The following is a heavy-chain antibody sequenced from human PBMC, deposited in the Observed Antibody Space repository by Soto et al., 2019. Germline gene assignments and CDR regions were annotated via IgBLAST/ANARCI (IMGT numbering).Heavy chain of an antibody. D-gene: IGHD3-9*01. V-gene: IGHV4-31*03. CDR1: GGSISSGGYY. Sequence: PSETLSLTCTVSGGSISSGGYYWSWIRQHPGKGLEWIGYIYYSGSTYYNPSLKSRVTISVDTSKNQFSLKLSSVTAADTAVYYCARDLAYDILTGTPLDAFDIWGQGTMVTVSS. CDR2: IYYSGST. J-gene: IGHJ3*02. CDR3: ARDLAYDILTGTPLDAFDI.